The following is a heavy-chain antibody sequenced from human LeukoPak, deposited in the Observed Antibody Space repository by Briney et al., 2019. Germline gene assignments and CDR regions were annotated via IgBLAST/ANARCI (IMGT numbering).Heavy chain of an antibody. J-gene: IGHJ5*02. V-gene: IGHV4-34*01. Sequence: PSETLSLTCAVYGGSFSGYYWRWIRPPPGKGLEWSGEINHSGSTNYNPSLKSRVTISVDPSKNQFSLKLSSVSAADTAVYYRANVYSNYVGWFDPWGQGTLVTVSS. D-gene: IGHD4-11*01. CDR1: GGSFSGYY. CDR2: INHSGST. CDR3: ANVYSNYVGWFDP.